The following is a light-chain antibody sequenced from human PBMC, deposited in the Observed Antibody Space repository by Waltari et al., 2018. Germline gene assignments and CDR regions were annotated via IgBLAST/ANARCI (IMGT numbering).Light chain of an antibody. CDR2: DVT. Sequence: SALPQPASASWSLGQSITFSCPGTSSNVGGYIYVAWYQQHPGKAPKLMIHDVTDRHSGVSIRFSGSKSGNTAYLTISGLQADDEADYYCISYSRATPGNVVIGGGTKLTVL. CDR3: ISYSRATPGNVV. V-gene: IGLV2-14*03. CDR1: SSNVGGYIY. J-gene: IGLJ2*01.